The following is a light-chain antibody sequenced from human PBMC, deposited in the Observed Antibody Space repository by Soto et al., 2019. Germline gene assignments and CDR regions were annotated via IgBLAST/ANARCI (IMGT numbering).Light chain of an antibody. CDR3: QQSYSTPRGT. CDR1: QGISSY. J-gene: IGKJ1*01. Sequence: DIQMTQSPYSLSASVGYRVTITCRSSQGISSYLNWYQQKPGKAPKLLIYAASSLQSGVPSRFSGSGSGTDFTLTISSLQPEDFATYYCQQSYSTPRGTFGQGTKVDI. CDR2: AAS. V-gene: IGKV1-39*01.